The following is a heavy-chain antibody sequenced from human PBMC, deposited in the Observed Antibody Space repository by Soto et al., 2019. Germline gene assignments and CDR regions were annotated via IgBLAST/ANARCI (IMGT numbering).Heavy chain of an antibody. Sequence: WNGAEDSSTSYWIGWVSQMPGKGLEWMGIIYPGDSDTRYSPSFQGQVTISADKSISTAYLQWSSLKASDTAMYYCARQDWGYGMDVWGQGTTVTVSS. D-gene: IGHD3-16*01. CDR2: IYPGDSDT. J-gene: IGHJ6*02. CDR3: ARQDWGYGMDV. CDR1: EDSSTSYW. V-gene: IGHV5-51*01.